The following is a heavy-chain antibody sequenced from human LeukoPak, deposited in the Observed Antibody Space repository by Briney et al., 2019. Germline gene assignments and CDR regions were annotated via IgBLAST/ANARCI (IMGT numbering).Heavy chain of an antibody. D-gene: IGHD3-22*01. CDR3: TKGYDSSGYREYFDY. CDR2: ISGSGGST. J-gene: IGHJ4*02. V-gene: IGHV3-23*01. Sequence: TGGSLRLSCAASGFTFSSYAMSWVRQAPGKGLEWVSAISGSGGSTYYADSVKGRFTISRDNSKNTLYLQMNSLRAEDTAVYYCTKGYDSSGYREYFDYWGQGTLVTVSS. CDR1: GFTFSSYA.